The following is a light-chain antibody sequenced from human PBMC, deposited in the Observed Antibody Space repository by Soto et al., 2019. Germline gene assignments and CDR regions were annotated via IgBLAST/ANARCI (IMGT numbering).Light chain of an antibody. Sequence: DIVVTQSPATLSASTGERVTLSCRASQFVSSRLAWYQRRPGQVPRLLIYDTSTRAPGISARFSGSGSGTDFTLTISSLEPEDFAVYYCQQRSNWPITFGQGTRLEIK. CDR3: QQRSNWPIT. V-gene: IGKV3-11*01. CDR1: QFVSSR. CDR2: DTS. J-gene: IGKJ5*01.